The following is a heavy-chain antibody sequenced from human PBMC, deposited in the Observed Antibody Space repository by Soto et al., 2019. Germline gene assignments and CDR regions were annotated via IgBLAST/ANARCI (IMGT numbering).Heavy chain of an antibody. J-gene: IGHJ4*02. V-gene: IGHV3-7*01. D-gene: IGHD2-15*01. CDR1: GFSLRRYW. CDR3: TRWDGRCSGGSCFFDS. CDR2: INADGSKR. Sequence: EVQLVESGGGLVQSGVSLRLSCRASGFSLRRYWMSWVRQTPGKGLEWVAKINADGSKRDYMASVEGRFTISRDNAKNSVSLQMDSLRADDTAMYYCTRWDGRCSGGSCFFDSWGQGTLVTVSS.